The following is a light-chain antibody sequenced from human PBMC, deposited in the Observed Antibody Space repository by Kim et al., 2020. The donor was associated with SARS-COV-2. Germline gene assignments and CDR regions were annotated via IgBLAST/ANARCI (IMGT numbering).Light chain of an antibody. CDR1: QVISSH. J-gene: IGKJ2*01. Sequence: DVQMTQSPSSLSASVGDRVTITCRASQVISSHLNWYQHKPGEAPKLLIYAASRLQSGVPSRFSGSESGADFTLTISSLQPDDFAAYFCQQGYSAPYTFGQGTKLEIK. V-gene: IGKV1-39*01. CDR3: QQGYSAPYT. CDR2: AAS.